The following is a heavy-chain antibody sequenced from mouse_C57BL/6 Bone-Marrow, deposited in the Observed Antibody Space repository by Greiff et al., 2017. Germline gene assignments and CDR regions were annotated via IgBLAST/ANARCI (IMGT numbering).Heavy chain of an antibody. CDR3: AHYDGYYPLFAY. D-gene: IGHD2-3*01. CDR2: IYWDDDK. Sequence: QVQLKESGPGILQSSQTLSLTCSFSGFSLSTSGMGVSWIRQPSGKGLEWLAHIYWDDDKRYNPSLKSRLTISKDTSRNQVFLKITTVDTADTATYYCAHYDGYYPLFAYWGQGTLVTVSA. CDR1: GFSLSTSGMG. V-gene: IGHV8-12*01. J-gene: IGHJ3*01.